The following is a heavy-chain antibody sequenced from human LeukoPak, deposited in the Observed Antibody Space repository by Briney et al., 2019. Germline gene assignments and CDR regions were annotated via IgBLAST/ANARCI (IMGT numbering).Heavy chain of an antibody. CDR1: GFTFSSYA. J-gene: IGHJ4*02. Sequence: GGSLRLSCAASGFTFSSYAVSWVRQAPGKGLEWVSAISGSGGSTYYADSVKGRFTISRDNSKNTLYLQMNSLRAEDTAVYYCAKDMGVTTGNFDYWGQGTLVTVSS. CDR2: ISGSGGST. CDR3: AKDMGVTTGNFDY. D-gene: IGHD1-26*01. V-gene: IGHV3-23*01.